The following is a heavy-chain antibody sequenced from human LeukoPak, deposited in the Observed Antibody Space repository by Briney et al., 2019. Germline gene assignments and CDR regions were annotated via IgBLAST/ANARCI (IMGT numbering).Heavy chain of an antibody. V-gene: IGHV4-34*01. CDR3: ARGTGGTWYYDILTGYPYYFDY. CDR1: GGSFSGYY. J-gene: IGHJ4*02. Sequence: SETVSLTCAVYGGSFSGYYWNWIRQPPGKGLEWIGEINHSGSANYNPSLKSRVTISVDTSKNQFSLKLSSVTAADTAVYYCARGTGGTWYYDILTGYPYYFDYWGQGTLVTVSS. D-gene: IGHD3-9*01. CDR2: INHSGSA.